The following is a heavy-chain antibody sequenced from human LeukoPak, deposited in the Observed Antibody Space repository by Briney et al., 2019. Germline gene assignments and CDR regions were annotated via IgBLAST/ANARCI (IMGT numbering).Heavy chain of an antibody. CDR3: ARDLAVAGTGRFDP. Sequence: SETLSLTCTVSGGSISSSSYYWGWIRQPPGKGLEWIGSIYYSGSTYYNPSLKSRVTISVDTSKNQFSLKLSSVTAADTAVYYCARDLAVAGTGRFDPWGQGTLVTVSS. CDR1: GGSISSSSYY. J-gene: IGHJ5*02. V-gene: IGHV4-39*07. CDR2: IYYSGST. D-gene: IGHD6-19*01.